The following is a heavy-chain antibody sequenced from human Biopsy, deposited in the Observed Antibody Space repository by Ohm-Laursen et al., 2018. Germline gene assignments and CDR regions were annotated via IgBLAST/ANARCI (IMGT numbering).Heavy chain of an antibody. J-gene: IGHJ6*02. CDR2: IYYTGKT. V-gene: IGHV4-59*11. CDR3: GRVWLWRGYGMDV. CDR1: GGSRSDHY. D-gene: IGHD6-19*01. Sequence: SETLSLTCTVSGGSRSDHYWSWLRQTPGKGLEWLGYIYYTGKTTYNPSLESRITISVDTSKNKFSLQLDSMTAADTAVYYCGRVWLWRGYGMDVWGQGTTVTVSS.